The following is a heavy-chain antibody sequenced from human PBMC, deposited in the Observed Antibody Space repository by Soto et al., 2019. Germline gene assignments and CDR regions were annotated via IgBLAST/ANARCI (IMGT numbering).Heavy chain of an antibody. J-gene: IGHJ5*02. CDR1: GYTFTSYG. CDR2: ISAYNGNT. V-gene: IGHV1-18*01. D-gene: IGHD6-19*01. Sequence: QVQLVQSGAEVKKPGASVKVSCKASGYTFTSYGIIWVRQAPGQGLEWMGWISAYNGNTNYAQKLQGRVTMTTDTSTSTAYMELRSLRSDDTAVYYCARDYSSGWYKVPNWFDPWGQGTLVTVSS. CDR3: ARDYSSGWYKVPNWFDP.